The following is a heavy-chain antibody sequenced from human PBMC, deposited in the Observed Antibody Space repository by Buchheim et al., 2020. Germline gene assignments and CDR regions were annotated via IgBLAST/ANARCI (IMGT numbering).Heavy chain of an antibody. D-gene: IGHD1/OR15-1a*01. Sequence: QVQLVQSGAEVKKPGASVKVSCKTSGSTFTNHDINWVRQATGQGLEWMGWMNPNSGKTGYGQKLQGRVTMTWDTSLNTAYMELSSLRFDDTAVYYCASEAATMRGMDVWGQGTT. CDR3: ASEAATMRGMDV. CDR2: MNPNSGKT. J-gene: IGHJ6*02. V-gene: IGHV1-8*01. CDR1: GSTFTNHD.